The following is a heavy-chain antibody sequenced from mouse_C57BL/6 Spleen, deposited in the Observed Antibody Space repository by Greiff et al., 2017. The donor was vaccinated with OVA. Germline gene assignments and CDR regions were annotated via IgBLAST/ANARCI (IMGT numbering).Heavy chain of an antibody. J-gene: IGHJ1*03. Sequence: DVKLVESGGGLVKPGGSLKLSCAASGFTFSDYGMHWVRQAPEKGLEWVAYISSGSSTIYYADTVKGRFTISRDNAKNTLFLQMTSLRSEDTAMYYCARGGNYVEYWYFDVWGTGTTVTVSS. CDR2: ISSGSSTI. D-gene: IGHD2-1*01. CDR3: ARGGNYVEYWYFDV. CDR1: GFTFSDYG. V-gene: IGHV5-17*01.